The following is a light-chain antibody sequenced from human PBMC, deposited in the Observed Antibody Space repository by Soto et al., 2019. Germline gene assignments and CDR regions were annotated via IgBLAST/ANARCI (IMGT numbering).Light chain of an antibody. V-gene: IGKV3-15*01. CDR1: QSVSTN. CDR2: GAS. CDR3: QQYNNWPYT. J-gene: IGKJ2*01. Sequence: DIVMTQSPDTLSVSPGERATLSCRASQSVSTNLAWYQQKPGQAPRLLIYGASTRATGIPARFSGSGSGTEFTLTISSLQSEDLAVYHCQQYNNWPYTFGQGTKLEIK.